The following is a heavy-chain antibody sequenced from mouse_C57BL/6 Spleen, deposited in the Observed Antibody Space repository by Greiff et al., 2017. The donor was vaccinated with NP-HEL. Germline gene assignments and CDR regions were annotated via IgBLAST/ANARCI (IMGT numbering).Heavy chain of an antibody. CDR1: GYTFTSYW. D-gene: IGHD2-4*01. CDR3: ARWYDYDPFDY. CDR2: IYPGSGST. Sequence: QVQLQQSGAELVKPGASVKMSCKASGYTFTSYWITWVKQRPGQGLEWIGDIYPGSGSTNYNEKFKSKATLTVDKSSSTAYMQLSSLTSEDSAVYYCARWYDYDPFDYWGQGTTLTVSS. J-gene: IGHJ2*01. V-gene: IGHV1-55*01.